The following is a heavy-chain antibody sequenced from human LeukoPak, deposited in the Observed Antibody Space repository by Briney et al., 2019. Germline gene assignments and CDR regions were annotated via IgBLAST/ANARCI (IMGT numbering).Heavy chain of an antibody. V-gene: IGHV4-61*02. D-gene: IGHD3-10*01. CDR3: ARFPPSRIDMVRGARGYYMDV. J-gene: IGHJ6*03. CDR1: GGSISSGSYY. Sequence: PSETLSLTCTVSGGSISSGSYYWSWIRQPAGKGLEWIGRIYTSGSTNYNPSLKSRVTISVDTSKNQFSLKLRSVTAADTAVYYCARFPPSRIDMVRGARGYYMDVWGKGTTVTISS. CDR2: IYTSGST.